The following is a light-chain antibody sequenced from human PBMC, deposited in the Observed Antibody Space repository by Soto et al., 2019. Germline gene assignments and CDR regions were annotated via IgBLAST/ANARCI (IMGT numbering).Light chain of an antibody. J-gene: IGKJ3*01. V-gene: IGKV3-20*01. CDR3: QYYGSAPRT. CDR2: GAS. CDR1: QSVSSNY. Sequence: EIVLTQSPGTLSLSPGERATLSCRASQSVSSNYLAWYQQKAGRAPRLLMYGASSRATGIPDRFSGSGSGKDFTLTISRLEAEDFAVYYCQYYGSAPRTFGPGTKVDIK.